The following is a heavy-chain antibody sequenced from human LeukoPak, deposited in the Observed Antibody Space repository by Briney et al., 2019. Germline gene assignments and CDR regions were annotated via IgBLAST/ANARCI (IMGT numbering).Heavy chain of an antibody. CDR1: ESTVSSNY. J-gene: IGHJ3*02. CDR3: ARGGVPDIVVVVAAFGDAFDI. Sequence: AGGSLRLSCAASESTVSSNYMSWIRQPPGKGLEWIGYIYYSGSTYYNPSLKSRVTISVDTSKNQFSLKLSSVTATDTAVYYCARGGVPDIVVVVAAFGDAFDIWGQGTMVTVSS. CDR2: IYYSGST. D-gene: IGHD2-15*01. V-gene: IGHV4-59*08.